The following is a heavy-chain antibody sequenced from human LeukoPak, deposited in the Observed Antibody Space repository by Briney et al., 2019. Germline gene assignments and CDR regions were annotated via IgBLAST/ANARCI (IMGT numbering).Heavy chain of an antibody. CDR1: GGSISSYY. J-gene: IGHJ4*02. V-gene: IGHV4-59*01. CDR3: ARTQDASVDY. CDR2: IYYSGST. Sequence: SETLSLTCTVSGGSISSYYWSWIRQPPGKGLEWIGYIYYSGSTNYNPSLKSRVTISVDTSKNQFSLKLSSVTAADTAVYYCARTQDASVDYWGQGTLVTVSS.